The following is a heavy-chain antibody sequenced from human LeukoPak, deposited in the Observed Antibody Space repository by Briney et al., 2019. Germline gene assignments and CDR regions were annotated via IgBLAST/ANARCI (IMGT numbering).Heavy chain of an antibody. Sequence: GGSLRLSCAASGFIFSNAYMSWVRQAPGKGLEWVGHIKSKTDGGTTDYAAPVKGRFTISRDDSKNTLYLQMNSLKTEDTALYYCTTDGLFYYYGVDVWGQGTTVTVSS. CDR3: TTDGLFYYYGVDV. D-gene: IGHD3/OR15-3a*01. CDR1: GFIFSNAY. V-gene: IGHV3-15*01. CDR2: IKSKTDGGTT. J-gene: IGHJ6*02.